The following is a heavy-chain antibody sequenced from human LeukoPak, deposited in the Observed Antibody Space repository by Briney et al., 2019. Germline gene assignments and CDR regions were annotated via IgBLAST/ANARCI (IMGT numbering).Heavy chain of an antibody. Sequence: GGSLRLSCAASGITFSSYSMNWVRQAPGKGLEWVSSISSSSSYIYYADSVKGRFTISRDNAKNSLYLQMNSLRAEDTAVYYCVRDDDRPDNGLDYWGQGTLVTVSS. D-gene: IGHD3-22*01. CDR2: ISSSSSYI. CDR1: GITFSSYS. CDR3: VRDDDRPDNGLDY. V-gene: IGHV3-21*01. J-gene: IGHJ4*02.